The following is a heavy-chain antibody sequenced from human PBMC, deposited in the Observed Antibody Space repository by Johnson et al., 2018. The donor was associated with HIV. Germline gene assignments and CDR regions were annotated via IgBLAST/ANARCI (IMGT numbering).Heavy chain of an antibody. D-gene: IGHD1-26*01. J-gene: IGHJ3*02. Sequence: VQLVESGGGVVQPGGSLRLSCAASGFTFSSYGMHWVRQAPGKGLEWVAFIRYDGSNKYYADSVKGRFTISRDNSKNTLYLQMNSLRAEDTAVYYCAKDDRELDAFDIWGQGTMVTVSS. CDR3: AKDDRELDAFDI. V-gene: IGHV3-30*02. CDR2: IRYDGSNK. CDR1: GFTFSSYG.